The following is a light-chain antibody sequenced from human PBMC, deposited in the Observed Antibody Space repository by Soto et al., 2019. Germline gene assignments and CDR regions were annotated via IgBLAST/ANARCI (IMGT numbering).Light chain of an antibody. V-gene: IGKV1-5*03. Sequence: DIQMTQSPSTLSASVRDRVTITCRASQSVGHWLAWYQQKPGKAPKLLIYKASTLESGVPSRFSGSGFGTEFTLTISSLQPDDFATYYCQHYTTYPYTFGQGSKLVIK. CDR3: QHYTTYPYT. J-gene: IGKJ2*01. CDR2: KAS. CDR1: QSVGHW.